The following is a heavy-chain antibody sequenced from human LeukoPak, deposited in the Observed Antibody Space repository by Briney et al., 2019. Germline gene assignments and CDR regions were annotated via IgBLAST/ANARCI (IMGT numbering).Heavy chain of an antibody. CDR3: ARDLGSWTYSFDY. CDR1: GFTFRVYS. J-gene: IGHJ4*02. CDR2: ISSSGSYI. Sequence: PGGSLRLSCAASGFTFRVYSMNWVRQAPGKGLEWVSSISSSGSYIYYADSVKGRFTISRDNSKNTLFLQMSSLRADDTAVYYCARDLGSWTYSFDYWGQGTLVTVSS. D-gene: IGHD2-21*01. V-gene: IGHV3-21*01.